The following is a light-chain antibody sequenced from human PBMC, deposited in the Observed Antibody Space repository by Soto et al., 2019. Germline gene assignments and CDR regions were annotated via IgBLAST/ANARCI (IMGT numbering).Light chain of an antibody. CDR1: SSDVGTYNV. J-gene: IGLJ2*01. CDR3: CSYAGDYTVI. Sequence: QSVLTQPASLSGSPGQSITVSCTGTSSDVGTYNVVSWYQQHPGKVPKLIIYEGSKRPSGVSNRFSGSQSGNTASLTISGLQAEDEADYYCCSYAGDYTVIFGGGTKLTVL. CDR2: EGS. V-gene: IGLV2-23*01.